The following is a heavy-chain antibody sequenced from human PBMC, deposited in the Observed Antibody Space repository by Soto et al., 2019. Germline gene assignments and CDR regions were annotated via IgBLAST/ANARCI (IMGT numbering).Heavy chain of an antibody. CDR2: IHDSGST. D-gene: IGHD4-17*01. J-gene: IGHJ4*02. Sequence: SETLSLTCDVSGGSISSSNWWTWVRQSPGKGLEWIGEIHDSGSTSYNPSLKSRATISLDISKNQFSLKLSSVTAADTAVYYCARWAATSAYGIDSWGQGTLVTVS. CDR1: GGSISSSNW. CDR3: ARWAATSAYGIDS. V-gene: IGHV4-4*02.